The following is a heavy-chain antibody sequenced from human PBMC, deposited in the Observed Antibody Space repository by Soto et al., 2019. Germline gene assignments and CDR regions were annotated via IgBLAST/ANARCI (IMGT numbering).Heavy chain of an antibody. CDR3: VSKLGHYYYGLDV. V-gene: IGHV4-4*02. Sequence: SQTLRLAWLLYLDYITSNHWWSWPRQPPGKGPELIGEIYHTGIANYNPCLDSRVAFSVDKSKNQFSLSLTSVTAADTAVYYCVSKLGHYYYGLDVWGQGTPVTVSS. CDR1: LDYITSNHW. J-gene: IGHJ6*01. CDR2: IYHTGIA. D-gene: IGHD3-16*01.